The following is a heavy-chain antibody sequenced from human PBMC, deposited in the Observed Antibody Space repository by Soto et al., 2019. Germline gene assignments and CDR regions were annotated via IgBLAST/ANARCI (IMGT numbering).Heavy chain of an antibody. D-gene: IGHD1-7*01. J-gene: IGHJ6*02. CDR2: ISPNSGGT. V-gene: IGHV1-2*02. CDR3: ARKLELRGSYYYYYDMDV. Sequence: ASVKVSCKASGYTFTDYYMHWVRQAPGQGLEWMGWISPNSGGTNYAQKFQGRVTMTRDTSISTAYMELSRLRSDDTAVYYCARKLELRGSYYYYYDMDVWGQGTTVTVSS. CDR1: GYTFTDYY.